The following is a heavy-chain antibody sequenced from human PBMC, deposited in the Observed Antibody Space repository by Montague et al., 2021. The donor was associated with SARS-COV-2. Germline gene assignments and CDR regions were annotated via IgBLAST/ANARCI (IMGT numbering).Heavy chain of an antibody. D-gene: IGHD3-10*01. J-gene: IGHJ5*02. CDR1: ISAIGIGGHW. CDR3: ARGLYGSGSYYNWFDP. V-gene: IGHV4-31*11. CDR2: FCYSGGT. Sequence: TLSLTCAFAISAIGIGGHWCSWDRQTSGHHLRLLRYFCYSGGTYYNPSLKSRVTLSVDTSKDQFSLQLSSVTAADTAVYYCARGLYGSGSYYNWFDPWGQGILVTVSS.